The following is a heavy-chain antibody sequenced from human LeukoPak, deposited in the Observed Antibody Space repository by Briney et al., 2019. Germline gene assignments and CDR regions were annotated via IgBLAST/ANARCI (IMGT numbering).Heavy chain of an antibody. V-gene: IGHV3-30-3*01. D-gene: IGHD3-10*01. CDR3: ARGTVLLWFGVDY. CDR1: GFTFSSCA. J-gene: IGHJ4*02. CDR2: ISYDGSQK. Sequence: GGSLRLSCAASGFTFSSCAMHWVRQAPGKGLEWLAVISYDGSQKFYEDSVKGRFTISRDNVKNTLYLQMNSLRAEDTAVYYCARGTVLLWFGVDYWGQRTLVTVSS.